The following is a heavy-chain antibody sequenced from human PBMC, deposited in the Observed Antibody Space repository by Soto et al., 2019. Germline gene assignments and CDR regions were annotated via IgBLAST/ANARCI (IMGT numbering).Heavy chain of an antibody. V-gene: IGHV4-30-2*01. CDR3: ARIPGP. J-gene: IGHJ5*02. D-gene: IGHD2-21*01. Sequence: NPSETLSLTCAVSGGSISSGGYSWSWIRQPPGKGLEWIGYIYHSGSTYYNPSLKSRVTISVDRSKNQFSLMLFSVTAADTAVYCCARIPGPWGQGTLVTVSS. CDR2: IYHSGST. CDR1: GGSISSGGYS.